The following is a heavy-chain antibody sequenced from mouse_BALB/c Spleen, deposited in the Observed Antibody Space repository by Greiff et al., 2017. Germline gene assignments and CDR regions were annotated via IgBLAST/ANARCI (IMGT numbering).Heavy chain of an antibody. D-gene: IGHD1-1*01. V-gene: IGHV5-6-4*01. CDR2: ISSGGSYT. CDR3: TRVATTVVAKGPFAY. CDR1: GFTFSSYT. Sequence: EVKLVESGGGLVKPGGSLKLSCAASGFTFSSYTMSWVRQTPEKRLEWVATISSGGSYTYYPDSVKGRFTISRDNAKNTLYLQMSSLKSEDTAMYYCTRVATTVVAKGPFAYWGQGTLVTVSA. J-gene: IGHJ3*01.